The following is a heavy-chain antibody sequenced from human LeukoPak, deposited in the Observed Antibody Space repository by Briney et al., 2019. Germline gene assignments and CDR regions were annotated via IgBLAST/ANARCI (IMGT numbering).Heavy chain of an antibody. J-gene: IGHJ4*02. Sequence: GGSLRLSCAASGFTFNSYAMHWVRQAPGKGLEWVAVISNDGSNKYYADSVKGRFTISRDNSKNTLYLQMNSLRAEDTAVYYCARDPRHPSSGWYYFDYWGQGTLVTVSS. D-gene: IGHD6-19*01. CDR1: GFTFNSYA. CDR3: ARDPRHPSSGWYYFDY. CDR2: ISNDGSNK. V-gene: IGHV3-30-3*01.